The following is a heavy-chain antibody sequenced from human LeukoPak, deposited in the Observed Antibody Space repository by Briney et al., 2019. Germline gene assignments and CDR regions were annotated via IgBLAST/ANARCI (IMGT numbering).Heavy chain of an antibody. J-gene: IGHJ4*02. CDR3: AKDVGDSSCYYYQGDDY. D-gene: IGHD3-22*01. Sequence: GRSLRLSCAASGFTFSSYAMSWVRQAPGKGLEWVSAISGSGGSTYYADSVKGRFTISRDNSKNTLYLQMNSLRAEDTAVYYCAKDVGDSSCYYYQGDDYWGQGTLVTVSS. CDR2: ISGSGGST. CDR1: GFTFSSYA. V-gene: IGHV3-23*01.